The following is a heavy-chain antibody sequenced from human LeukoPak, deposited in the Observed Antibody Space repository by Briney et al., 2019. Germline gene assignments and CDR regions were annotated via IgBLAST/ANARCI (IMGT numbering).Heavy chain of an antibody. V-gene: IGHV3-30*03. CDR3: ARHPGYFDY. CDR2: ISYDGSSK. CDR1: GFTFSSYG. Sequence: GRSLRLSCAASGFTFSSYGMHWVRQAPGKGLEWVAVISYDGSSKYYADSVEGRFTISRDNSKNTLYLQMNSLRAEDTAVYYCARHPGYFDYWGQGTLVTVSS. J-gene: IGHJ4*02.